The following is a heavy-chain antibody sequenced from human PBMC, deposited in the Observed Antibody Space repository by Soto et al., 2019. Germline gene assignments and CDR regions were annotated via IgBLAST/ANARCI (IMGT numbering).Heavy chain of an antibody. CDR2: MNPNSGNT. CDR3: ARVVNYDFWSGYSHYYYYMDV. V-gene: IGHV1-8*01. CDR1: GYTFTSYD. J-gene: IGHJ6*03. Sequence: ASVKVSCKASGYTFTSYDINWVRQATGQGLEWMGWMNPNSGNTGYARKFQGRVTMTRNTSISTAYMELSSLRSEDTAVYYCARVVNYDFWSGYSHYYYYMDVWGKGTTVTVSS. D-gene: IGHD3-3*01.